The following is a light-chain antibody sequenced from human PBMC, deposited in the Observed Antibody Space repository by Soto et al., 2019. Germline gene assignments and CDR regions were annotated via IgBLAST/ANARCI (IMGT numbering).Light chain of an antibody. V-gene: IGKV3-20*01. Sequence: EIVLTQSPGTLSLSPGERATLSCRASQSASSSDLAWYQQKPGQAPRLLMYGAVSRATGIPDRFSGSGSGTDFTLTISRLEPEDFAVYYCQQYGSSPPMYTFGQGTKLEIK. CDR1: QSASSSD. J-gene: IGKJ2*01. CDR3: QQYGSSPPMYT. CDR2: GAV.